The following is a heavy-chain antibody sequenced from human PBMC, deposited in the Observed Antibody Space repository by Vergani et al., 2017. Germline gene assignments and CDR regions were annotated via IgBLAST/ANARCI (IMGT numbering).Heavy chain of an antibody. CDR2: IYYSGST. Sequence: QVQLQQWGAGLLKPSETLSLTCAVYGGSFSGYYWSWIRQHPGKGLEWIGYIYYSGSTYYNPSLKSRVTISVDTSKNQFSLKLSSVTAADTAVYYCARAALYSYEIDYWGQGTLVTVSS. CDR3: ARAALYSYEIDY. V-gene: IGHV4-34*01. CDR1: GGSFSGYY. D-gene: IGHD5-18*01. J-gene: IGHJ4*02.